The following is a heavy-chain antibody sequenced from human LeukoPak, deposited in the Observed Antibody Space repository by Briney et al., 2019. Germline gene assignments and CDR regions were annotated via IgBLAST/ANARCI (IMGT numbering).Heavy chain of an antibody. J-gene: IGHJ4*02. CDR3: ARDVLRYFDRLSTPPDY. CDR2: ISYDGSNK. CDR1: GFTFSSYA. Sequence: GGSLRLSCAASGFTFSSYAMHWVRQAPGKGLEWVAVISYDGSNKYYADSVKGRFTISRDNSKNTLYLQMNSLRAEDTAVYYCARDVLRYFDRLSTPPDYWGQGTLVTVSS. D-gene: IGHD3-9*01. V-gene: IGHV3-30*04.